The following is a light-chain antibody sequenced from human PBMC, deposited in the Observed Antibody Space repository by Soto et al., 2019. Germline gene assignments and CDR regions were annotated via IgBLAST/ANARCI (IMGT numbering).Light chain of an antibody. V-gene: IGKV2-30*01. CDR1: HSLLYSDGNTY. Sequence: DVVMTQSPLSLPVTLGQPASISCRSRHSLLYSDGNTYLNWLQQRPGQSPRRLIYKVSNRDSGVPDRFSGSGSGTDFTLKISRVEAEDVGIYYCMDGTHWPYTFGQGTKLEIK. CDR2: KVS. J-gene: IGKJ2*01. CDR3: MDGTHWPYT.